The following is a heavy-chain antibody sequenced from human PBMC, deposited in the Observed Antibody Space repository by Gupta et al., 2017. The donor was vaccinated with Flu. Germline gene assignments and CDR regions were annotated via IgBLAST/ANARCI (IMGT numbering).Heavy chain of an antibody. CDR3: VRDFRFQSDY. V-gene: IGHV3-7*01. J-gene: IGHJ4*02. Sequence: EVQLVESGGGLVQPGGSVRLSCVGSGFTFSTYWMTWVRQTPGKGPEWVGNIKQDGSEKYYLDSVKGRFTISRDNAKNSMFLQVNSRRAEDTAVYFCVRDFRFQSDYWGQGTLVTVSS. CDR2: IKQDGSEK. CDR1: GFTFSTYW. D-gene: IGHD3-10*01.